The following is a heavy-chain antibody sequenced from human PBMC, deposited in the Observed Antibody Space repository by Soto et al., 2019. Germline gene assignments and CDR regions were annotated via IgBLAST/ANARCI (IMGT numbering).Heavy chain of an antibody. J-gene: IGHJ6*02. D-gene: IGHD2-2*02. CDR1: GYTFTGYY. CDR2: INPNSGGT. CDR3: ARGGYCSSTSCYTGTYYYYGMDV. V-gene: IGHV1-2*04. Sequence: ASVKVSCKASGYTFTGYYMHWVRQAPGQGLERMGWINPNSGGTNYAQKFQGWVTMTRDTSISTAYMELSRLRSDDTAVYYCARGGYCSSTSCYTGTYYYYGMDVWGQGTKVTVSS.